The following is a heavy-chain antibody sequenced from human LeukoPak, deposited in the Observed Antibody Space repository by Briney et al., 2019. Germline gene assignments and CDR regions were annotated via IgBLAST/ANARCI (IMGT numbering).Heavy chain of an antibody. Sequence: SVKVSCKASGGTFISYAISWVRQAPGQGLEWRGGIIPIFGTANYAQKFQGRVTITADKSTSTAYMELSSLRSEDTAVYYCAREVVATIRRYFDYWGQGTLVTVSS. D-gene: IGHD5-12*01. J-gene: IGHJ4*02. CDR2: IIPIFGTA. CDR1: GGTFISYA. V-gene: IGHV1-69*06. CDR3: AREVVATIRRYFDY.